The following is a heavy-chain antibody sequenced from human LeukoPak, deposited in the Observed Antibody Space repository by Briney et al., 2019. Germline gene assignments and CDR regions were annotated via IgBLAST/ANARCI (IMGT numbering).Heavy chain of an antibody. V-gene: IGHV4-39*01. Sequence: PSETLSLTCTVSGGSISSSSYYWGWIRQPPGKGLEWIGSIYYSGSTYYNPSLKSRVTISVDTSKNQFSLTVSSVTAPDTAAYYCARRGLGKGVDYWGQGTLVTVSS. D-gene: IGHD7-27*01. CDR1: GGSISSSSYY. CDR2: IYYSGST. J-gene: IGHJ4*02. CDR3: ARRGLGKGVDY.